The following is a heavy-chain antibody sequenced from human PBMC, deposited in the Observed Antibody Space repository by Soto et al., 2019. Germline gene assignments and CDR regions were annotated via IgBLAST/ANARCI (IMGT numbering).Heavy chain of an antibody. CDR3: ARQGHGGYDAFDI. Sequence: QVQLQESGPGLVKPSETLSLTCTVSGGSISSYYWSWIRQPPGKGLEWIGYIYYSGSTNYNPSIKSRVTISVDTSKNQFSLKLSSVTAADTAVYYCARQGHGGYDAFDIWGQGTMVTVSS. J-gene: IGHJ3*02. V-gene: IGHV4-59*08. D-gene: IGHD2-15*01. CDR2: IYYSGST. CDR1: GGSISSYY.